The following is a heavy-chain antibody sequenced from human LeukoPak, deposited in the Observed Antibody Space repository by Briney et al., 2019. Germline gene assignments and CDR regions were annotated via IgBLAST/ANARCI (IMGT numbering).Heavy chain of an antibody. V-gene: IGHV3-20*04. CDR2: INWNGGST. CDR1: GFTFDDYG. CDR3: ATSSGSYYKPLNYYYYYMDV. J-gene: IGHJ6*03. D-gene: IGHD3-10*01. Sequence: PGGSLRLSCAASGFTFDDYGMSWVRQAPGKGLEWVSGINWNGGSTGYADSVKGRFTISRDNAKNSLYLQVNSLRAEDTALYYCATSSGSYYKPLNYYYYYMDVWGKGTTVTVSS.